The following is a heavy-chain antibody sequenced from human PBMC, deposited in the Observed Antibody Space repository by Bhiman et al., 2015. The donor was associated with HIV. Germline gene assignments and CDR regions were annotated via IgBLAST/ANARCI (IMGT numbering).Heavy chain of an antibody. Sequence: QVQLVESGGGVVQPGGSLRLSCAASGFIFSSDGMHWVRQAPGKGLEWVAFIRYDGSNNYYADSVKGRFTISRDNSKNTLYLQMNSLRSEDTAMYYCARTNYYFDYWGHGTLVTVSS. V-gene: IGHV3-30*02. CDR2: IRYDGSNN. CDR1: GFIFSSDG. J-gene: IGHJ4*01. CDR3: ARTNYYFDY.